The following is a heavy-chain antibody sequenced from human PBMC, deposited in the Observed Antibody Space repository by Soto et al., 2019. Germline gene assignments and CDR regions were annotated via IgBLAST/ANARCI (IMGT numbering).Heavy chain of an antibody. J-gene: IGHJ2*01. V-gene: IGHV3-21*01. CDR2: ISSSSSYI. Sequence: EVQLVESGGGLVKPGGSLRLSCAASGFTFSSYSMNWVRQAPGKGLEWVSSISSSSSYIYYADSVKGRFTISRDNAKNSLYLQMNSLRAEDTAVYYCARDMNGYCSSTSCSDWYFDLWGRGTLVTVSS. CDR3: ARDMNGYCSSTSCSDWYFDL. CDR1: GFTFSSYS. D-gene: IGHD2-2*01.